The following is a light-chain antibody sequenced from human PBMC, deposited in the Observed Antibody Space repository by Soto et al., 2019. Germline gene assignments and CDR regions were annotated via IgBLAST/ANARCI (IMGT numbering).Light chain of an antibody. CDR2: AAF. Sequence: DIQMTQSPSSLSASVGDRVTITCRASQSISSYLNWYQQKPGKAPNLLIHAAFNLQSGVPSRFNGSGSRTDFTLTISSLQPEDFATYYCQQSYSFPRTFGQGTKVEIK. J-gene: IGKJ1*01. V-gene: IGKV1-39*01. CDR3: QQSYSFPRT. CDR1: QSISSY.